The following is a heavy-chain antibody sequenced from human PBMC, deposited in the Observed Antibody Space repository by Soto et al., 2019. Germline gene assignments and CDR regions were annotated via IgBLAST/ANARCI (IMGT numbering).Heavy chain of an antibody. V-gene: IGHV4-4*02. D-gene: IGHD4-17*01. CDR1: GGSISSSNW. CDR3: ARDYGDYTGDWFDP. J-gene: IGHJ5*02. CDR2: IYHSGST. Sequence: QVQLQESGPGLVKPSGTLSLTCAVSGGSISSSNWWSWVRQPPGKGLEWIGEIYHSGSTNYNPSLKSRVTISLHKSQNQFSLKLSSVTAADTAVYYCARDYGDYTGDWFDPWGQGTLVTVSS.